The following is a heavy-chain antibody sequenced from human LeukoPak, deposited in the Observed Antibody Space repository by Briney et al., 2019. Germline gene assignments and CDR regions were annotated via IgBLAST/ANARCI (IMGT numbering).Heavy chain of an antibody. Sequence: PGGSLRLSCAASGFTFSSYNMNWVRQAPGKGLEWVSSISSSSSYIYYADSVKGRFTISRHNAKNSLYLQMNSLRAEDTAVYYCARGEVHYYGSGSDYWGQGILVTVSS. V-gene: IGHV3-21*01. CDR2: ISSSSSYI. J-gene: IGHJ4*02. CDR1: GFTFSSYN. D-gene: IGHD3-10*01. CDR3: ARGEVHYYGSGSDY.